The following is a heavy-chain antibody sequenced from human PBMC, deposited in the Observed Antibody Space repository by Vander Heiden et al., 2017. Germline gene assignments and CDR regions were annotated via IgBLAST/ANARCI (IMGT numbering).Heavy chain of an antibody. D-gene: IGHD3-16*02. J-gene: IGHJ4*02. CDR2: INHRGST. CDR1: GGSFSGYY. CDR3: ARGGDYVWGSYRYYFDY. V-gene: IGHV4-34*01. Sequence: QVQLQQWGAGLLTPSETPSLTCAVYGGSFSGYYWSWLRQPPGKGLEWIGEINHRGSTNYHPSLKSRVTISVDTSKNQFSLKLSSVTAADTAVYYCARGGDYVWGSYRYYFDYWGQGTLVTVSS.